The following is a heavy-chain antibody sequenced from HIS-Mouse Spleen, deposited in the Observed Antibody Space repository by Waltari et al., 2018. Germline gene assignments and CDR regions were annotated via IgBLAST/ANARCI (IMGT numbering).Heavy chain of an antibody. Sequence: QLQLQESGPGLVNPSETLSLTCTVLGGPIRSSSYYVGWIRQPPGKGLEWIGSIYYSGSTYYNPSLKSRVTISVDTSKNQFSLKLSSVTAADTAVYYCAREFGLLPPISSRDYDAFDIWGQGTMVTVSS. CDR2: IYYSGST. J-gene: IGHJ3*02. CDR1: GGPIRSSSYY. V-gene: IGHV4-39*07. D-gene: IGHD3-10*01. CDR3: AREFGLLPPISSRDYDAFDI.